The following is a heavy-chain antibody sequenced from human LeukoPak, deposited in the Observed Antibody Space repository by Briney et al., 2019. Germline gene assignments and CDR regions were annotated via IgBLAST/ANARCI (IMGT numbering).Heavy chain of an antibody. CDR3: ARAYSSSSGRPFDY. D-gene: IGHD6-6*01. CDR2: IYYSGTT. J-gene: IGHJ4*02. CDR1: GGSISSHY. Sequence: SETLSLTCTVSGGSISSHYWSWIRQPPGKGLEWIVYIYYSGTTNYNPSLKSRVTISVDTSRNQFSLNLTSVTAADTAVYYCARAYSSSSGRPFDYWGQGTLVTVSS. V-gene: IGHV4-59*11.